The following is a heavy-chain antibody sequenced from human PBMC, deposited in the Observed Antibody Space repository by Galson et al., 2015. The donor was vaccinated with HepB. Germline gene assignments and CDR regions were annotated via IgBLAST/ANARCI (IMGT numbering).Heavy chain of an antibody. Sequence: QSGAEVKKPGESLKISCKGSGYSFTSYWIGWVRQMPGKGLEWMGIIYPGDSDTRYSPSFQGQVTISADKSISTAYLQWSSLKASDTAMYYCARHSVRRHYYDSSGYFPDYWGQGTLVTVSS. CDR3: ARHSVRRHYYDSSGYFPDY. CDR2: IYPGDSDT. CDR1: GYSFTSYW. J-gene: IGHJ4*02. D-gene: IGHD3-22*01. V-gene: IGHV5-51*01.